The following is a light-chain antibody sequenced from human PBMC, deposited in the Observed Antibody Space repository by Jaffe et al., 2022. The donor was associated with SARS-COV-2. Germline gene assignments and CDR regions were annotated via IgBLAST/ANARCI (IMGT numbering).Light chain of an antibody. Sequence: EIVLTQSPGTLSLSPGERATLSCRASQSVRSNYLAWYQQTPGQAPRLLIYGASSRATGIPDRFSGSGSGTDFTLTISRLEPEDFAVYFCQQYGNSPFTFGPGTKVDIK. CDR1: QSVRSNY. CDR3: QQYGNSPFT. J-gene: IGKJ3*01. V-gene: IGKV3-20*01. CDR2: GAS.